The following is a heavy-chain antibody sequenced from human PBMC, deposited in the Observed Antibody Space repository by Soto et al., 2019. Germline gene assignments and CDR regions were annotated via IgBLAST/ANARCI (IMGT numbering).Heavy chain of an antibody. Sequence: ASVKVSCKASGYTFTSYAMHWVRQAPGQRLEWMGWINAGNGNTKYSQKFQGRVTITRDTSASTAYMELSSLSSEDTAVYYCARGKWITSDWGPTRENYYEMDVWGQGTTVTVSS. CDR1: GYTFTSYA. V-gene: IGHV1-3*01. J-gene: IGHJ6*02. CDR2: INAGNGNT. D-gene: IGHD7-27*01. CDR3: ARGKWITSDWGPTRENYYEMDV.